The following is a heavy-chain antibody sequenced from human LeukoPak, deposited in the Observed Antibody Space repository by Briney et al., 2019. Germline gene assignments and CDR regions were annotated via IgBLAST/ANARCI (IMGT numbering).Heavy chain of an antibody. CDR2: INAGNGNT. CDR3: ARGYGDYDWYFDL. D-gene: IGHD4-17*01. V-gene: IGHV1-3*01. CDR1: GYTFTSYA. Sequence: ASVKVSCKASGYTFTSYAMHWVRQAPGQRLEWMGWINAGNGNTKYSQKFQGRVTITRDTSASTAYMELSSLRSEDTAVYYCARGYGDYDWYFDLWGRGTLVTVSS. J-gene: IGHJ2*01.